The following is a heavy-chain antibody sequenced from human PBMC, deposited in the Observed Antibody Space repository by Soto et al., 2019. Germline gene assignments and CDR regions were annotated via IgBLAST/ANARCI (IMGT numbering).Heavy chain of an antibody. J-gene: IGHJ6*02. CDR1: GGSISSGGYY. Sequence: SETLSLTCTVSGGSISSGGYYWSWIRQHPGKGLEWIGYIYYSGSTYYNPSLKSRVTISVDTSKNQFSLKLSSVTAADTAVYYCARDNPEYCSSTSCYGAPYYYYYGMDVWGQGTTVTVSS. D-gene: IGHD2-2*01. CDR3: ARDNPEYCSSTSCYGAPYYYYYGMDV. CDR2: IYYSGST. V-gene: IGHV4-31*03.